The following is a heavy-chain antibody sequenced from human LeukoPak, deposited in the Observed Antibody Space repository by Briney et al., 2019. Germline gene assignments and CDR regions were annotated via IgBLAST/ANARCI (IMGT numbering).Heavy chain of an antibody. V-gene: IGHV3-21*01. J-gene: IGHJ4*02. CDR1: GFTFSSYS. Sequence: GGSLRLSCAASGFTFSSYSMNWVRQAPGKGLEWVSSISSSSSYIYYADSVKGRFTISRDNAKNSLYLQMNSLRAEDTAMYYCARDPSDYDFWSGYYVPYYFDYWGQGTLVTVSS. CDR3: ARDPSDYDFWSGYYVPYYFDY. D-gene: IGHD3-3*01. CDR2: ISSSSSYI.